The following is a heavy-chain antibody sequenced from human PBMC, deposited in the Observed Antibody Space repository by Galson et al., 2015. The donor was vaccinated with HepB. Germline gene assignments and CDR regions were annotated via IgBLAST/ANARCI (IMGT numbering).Heavy chain of an antibody. CDR2: INHSGST. CDR1: GGSFSGYY. V-gene: IGHV4-34*01. D-gene: IGHD3-10*01. CDR3: ARDAYYYGSGSYRSRRVRFDP. J-gene: IGHJ5*02. Sequence: TLSLTCAVYGGSFSGYYWSWIRQPPGKGLEWIGEINHSGSTNYNPSLKSRVTISVDTSKNQFSLKLSSVTAADTAVYYCARDAYYYGSGSYRSRRVRFDPWGQGTLVTVSS.